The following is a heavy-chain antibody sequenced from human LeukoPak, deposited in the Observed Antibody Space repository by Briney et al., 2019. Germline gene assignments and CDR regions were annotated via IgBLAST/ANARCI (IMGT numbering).Heavy chain of an antibody. CDR2: INHSGST. J-gene: IGHJ6*04. D-gene: IGHD3-10*01. CDR1: GGSFSGYY. Sequence: KPSETLSLTCAVYGGSFSGYYWSWIRQPPGKGLEWIGEINHSGSTNYNPSLKSRVTISVDTSKNQFSLKLSSVTAADTAVYYCARDDMVRGVINFYYGVDVWGKGTTVTVSS. CDR3: ARDDMVRGVINFYYGVDV. V-gene: IGHV4-34*01.